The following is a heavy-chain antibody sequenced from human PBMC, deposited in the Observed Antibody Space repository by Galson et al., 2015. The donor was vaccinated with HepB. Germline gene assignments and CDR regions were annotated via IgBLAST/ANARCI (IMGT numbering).Heavy chain of an antibody. J-gene: IGHJ4*02. CDR3: ARQEDGYNPFFDY. D-gene: IGHD5-24*01. CDR1: GGTFSSYA. Sequence: SVKVYCKASGGTFSSYAISWVRQAPGQGLEWMGGIIPIFGTANYAQKFQGRVTITADESTSTAYMELSSLRSEDTAVYYCARQEDGYNPFFDYWGQGTLVTVSS. CDR2: IIPIFGTA. V-gene: IGHV1-69*13.